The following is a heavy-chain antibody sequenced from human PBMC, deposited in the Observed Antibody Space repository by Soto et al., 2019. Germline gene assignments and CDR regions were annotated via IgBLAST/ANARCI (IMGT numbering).Heavy chain of an antibody. V-gene: IGHV3-74*01. Sequence: GGSLRLSCVASGFGFHTYWMHWVRQVQGKGLVWVARINSDGDTSTYADSVKGRFSISRDNTKNTLFLQMNGLRNDDTAVYYCTRDWVDYYVSGNYYPRFDPWGQGALVTVSS. CDR3: TRDWVDYYVSGNYYPRFDP. CDR2: INSDGDTS. CDR1: GFGFHTYW. J-gene: IGHJ5*02. D-gene: IGHD3-10*01.